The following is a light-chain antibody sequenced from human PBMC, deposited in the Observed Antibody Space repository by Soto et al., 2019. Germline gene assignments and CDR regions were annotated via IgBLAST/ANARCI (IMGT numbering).Light chain of an antibody. Sequence: EIVLTQSPCTLSLSPGERATLSCWASQSVSSSYLAWYQQNHGQAPRLLIYGASSRATGIPDRFSGSSYGTDFNLTISRLETEDFAVYYCQQYGSLSITFGQGTRLEIK. J-gene: IGKJ5*01. CDR1: QSVSSSY. CDR3: QQYGSLSIT. V-gene: IGKV3-20*01. CDR2: GAS.